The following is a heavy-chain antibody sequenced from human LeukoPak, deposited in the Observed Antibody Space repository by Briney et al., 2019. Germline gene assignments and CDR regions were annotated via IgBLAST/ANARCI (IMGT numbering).Heavy chain of an antibody. D-gene: IGHD3-22*01. J-gene: IGHJ4*02. Sequence: PGRSLRLSCAASGFTFSSYAMHWVRQAPGKGLEWVAVIWYDGSNKYYADSVKGRFTISRDNSKNTLYLQMNSLRAEDTAVYYCARGSGYYYFDYWGQGTLVTVSS. CDR3: ARGSGYYYFDY. V-gene: IGHV3-33*08. CDR2: IWYDGSNK. CDR1: GFTFSSYA.